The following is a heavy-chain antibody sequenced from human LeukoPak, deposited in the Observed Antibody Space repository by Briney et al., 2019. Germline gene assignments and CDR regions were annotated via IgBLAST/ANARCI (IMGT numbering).Heavy chain of an antibody. Sequence: SETLSLTCTVSGGSISSSNYYWVWFRQPPGKSLEWIVSIYYTGITYQNPSLKSRVTISVDTSNNHFSLRLTSVTAADTAVYYCARTGFWVRGVISYCDYWGQGTLVTV. J-gene: IGHJ4*02. D-gene: IGHD3-10*01. V-gene: IGHV4-39*02. CDR3: ARTGFWVRGVISYCDY. CDR1: GGSISSSNYY. CDR2: IYYTGIT.